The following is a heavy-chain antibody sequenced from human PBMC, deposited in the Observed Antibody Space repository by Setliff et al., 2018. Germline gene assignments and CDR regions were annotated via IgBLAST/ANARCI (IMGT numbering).Heavy chain of an antibody. CDR1: GYNFVSYD. CDR3: ARGGTFRYFDY. V-gene: IGHV1-8*02. CDR2: MNPNTGAT. Sequence: ASVKVSCKTSGYNFVSYDIDWVRQAPGQGLEWMGWMNPNTGATGYAQKFQGRGIMTRSASLSSAYMELTNLTAADTAVYYCARGGTFRYFDYWGQGTPVTVSS. J-gene: IGHJ4*02.